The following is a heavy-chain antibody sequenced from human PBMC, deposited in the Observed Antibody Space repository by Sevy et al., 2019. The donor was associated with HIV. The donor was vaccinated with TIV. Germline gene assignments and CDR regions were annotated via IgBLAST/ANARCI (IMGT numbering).Heavy chain of an antibody. CDR2: MYSTGST. CDR1: GGSISTSSYY. D-gene: IGHD6-19*01. CDR3: ATPRASGRYVGAGGYFDL. Sequence: SETLSLTCTVSGGSISTSSYYWGWIRQPPGKALEWIGSMYSTGSTSYNPSLKSRVTIFVDTSKNQFSLKLTSAIATDTAVYYCATPRASGRYVGAGGYFDLWGRGTLVTVSS. V-gene: IGHV4-39*01. J-gene: IGHJ2*01.